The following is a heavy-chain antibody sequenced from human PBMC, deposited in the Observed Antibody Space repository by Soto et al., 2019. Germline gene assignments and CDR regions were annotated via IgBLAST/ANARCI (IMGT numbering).Heavy chain of an antibody. Sequence: GGSLRLSCAASGFTFSSYAMSWVRQAPGKGLEWVSAISGSGGSTYYADSVKGRFTISRDNSKNTLYLQMNSLRAEDTAVYYCATGGSLQQWLNYFDYWGQGTLVTVSS. D-gene: IGHD6-19*01. CDR2: ISGSGGST. CDR1: GFTFSSYA. J-gene: IGHJ4*02. V-gene: IGHV3-23*01. CDR3: ATGGSLQQWLNYFDY.